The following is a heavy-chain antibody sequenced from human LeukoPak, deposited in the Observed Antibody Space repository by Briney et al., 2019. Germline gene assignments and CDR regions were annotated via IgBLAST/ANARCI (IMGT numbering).Heavy chain of an antibody. CDR3: ARGPVTRFEI. Sequence: SGGSLRLSCAASGFTVSSNYMSWVRQAPGKGLEWVSVIYSGGTTYCADSVKGRFTISRDNSNNTLYLQMNSLRAEDTAVYYCARGPVTRFEIWGQGTMVTVSS. D-gene: IGHD4-17*01. CDR1: GFTVSSNY. V-gene: IGHV3-53*01. CDR2: IYSGGTT. J-gene: IGHJ3*02.